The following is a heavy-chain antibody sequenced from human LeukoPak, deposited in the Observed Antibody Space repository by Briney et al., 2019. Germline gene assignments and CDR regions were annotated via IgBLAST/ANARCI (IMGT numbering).Heavy chain of an antibody. CDR3: AREGRLGNYMDV. V-gene: IGHV1-8*01. CDR2: MNPNSGNT. J-gene: IGHJ6*03. CDR1: GYTFTRYD. Sequence: ASVKVSCKASGYTFTRYDINWVRQDTGQGLEWMGWMNPNSGNTGYAQKLQGRVTMTRNTSISTAYMELSSLRSEDTAVYYCAREGRLGNYMDVWGKGTTVTVSS. D-gene: IGHD3-10*01.